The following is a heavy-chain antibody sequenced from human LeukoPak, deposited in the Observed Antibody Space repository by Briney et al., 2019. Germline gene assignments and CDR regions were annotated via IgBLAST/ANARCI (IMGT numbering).Heavy chain of an antibody. CDR3: AMFGYSGYDYNY. CDR1: GFTFSSYG. Sequence: PGGSRRLSCAASGFTFSSYGMHWVRQAPGKGLEWVAVISYDGSNKYYADSVKGRFTISRDNSKNTLYLQMNSLRAEDTAVYYCAMFGYSGYDYNYWGQGTLVTVSS. J-gene: IGHJ4*02. D-gene: IGHD5-12*01. CDR2: ISYDGSNK. V-gene: IGHV3-30*03.